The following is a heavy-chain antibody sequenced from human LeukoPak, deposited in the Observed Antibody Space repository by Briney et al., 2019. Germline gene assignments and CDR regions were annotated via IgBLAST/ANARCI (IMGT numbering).Heavy chain of an antibody. V-gene: IGHV4-39*01. D-gene: IGHD6-13*01. CDR3: ARRPRSIAAAGRFDY. CDR2: IYYSGST. J-gene: IGHJ4*02. Sequence: PPETLSLTCTVSGGSISSSSYYWGWIRQPPGKGLEWIGSIYYSGSTYYNPSLKSRVTISVDTSKNQFSLKLSSVTAADTAVYYCARRPRSIAAAGRFDYWGQGTLVTVSS. CDR1: GGSISSSSYY.